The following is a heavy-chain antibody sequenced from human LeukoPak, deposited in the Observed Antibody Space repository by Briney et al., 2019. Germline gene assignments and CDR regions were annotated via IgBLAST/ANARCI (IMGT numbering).Heavy chain of an antibody. CDR1: GFTFSDYY. J-gene: IGHJ6*03. Sequence: PGGSLRLSCAASGFTFSDYYMSWIRQAPGKGLEWVSYISSSGSTIYYADSVKGRFTISRDNAKNSLYLQMNSLRAEDTAVYYCARNKQWLATYYYYMDVWGKGTTVTISS. CDR2: ISSSGSTI. V-gene: IGHV3-11*01. CDR3: ARNKQWLATYYYYMDV. D-gene: IGHD6-19*01.